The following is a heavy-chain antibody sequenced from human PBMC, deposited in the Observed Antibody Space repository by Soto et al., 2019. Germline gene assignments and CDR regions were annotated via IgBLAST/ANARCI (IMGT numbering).Heavy chain of an antibody. CDR3: AREGGDIVHIVYALPWY. J-gene: IGHJ4*02. V-gene: IGHV1-2*02. Sequence: ASVKVSCKASGYTFTDYYMHWVRQAPGQGLEGMGWINPNSGATSYAQRFQGRVTMTRDTSISTAYMELSRLTSDDTAVYYCAREGGDIVHIVYALPWYWGQGTLVTVSS. CDR1: GYTFTDYY. CDR2: INPNSGAT. D-gene: IGHD2-8*01.